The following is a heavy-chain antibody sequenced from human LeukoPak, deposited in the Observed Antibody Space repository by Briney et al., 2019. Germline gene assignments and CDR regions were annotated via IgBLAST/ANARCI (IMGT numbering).Heavy chain of an antibody. V-gene: IGHV4-34*01. Sequence: SATLSLTCAVYGGSFSGYYWSWIRQPPGKGLEWIGEINHSGSTNYNPSLKSRVTISVDTSKNQFSLKLSSVTAADTAVYYCARGTALSDYYYMDVWGKGTTVTVSS. CDR1: GGSFSGYY. D-gene: IGHD2-2*01. CDR3: ARGTALSDYYYMDV. J-gene: IGHJ6*03. CDR2: INHSGST.